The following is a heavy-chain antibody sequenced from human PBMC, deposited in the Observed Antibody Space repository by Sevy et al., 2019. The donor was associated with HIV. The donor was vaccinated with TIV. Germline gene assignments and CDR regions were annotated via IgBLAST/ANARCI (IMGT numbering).Heavy chain of an antibody. V-gene: IGHV3-11*01. J-gene: IGHJ5*02. CDR1: GFTFSDYY. CDR2: ISSSGALV. CDR3: ARAGDDYCTDNDCNKNWFDP. D-gene: IGHD2-8*02. Sequence: GGSLRLSCAASGFTFSDYYMGWFRQAPGKGLEWVSYISSSGALVFYADSVEGRFTISRDNAKNSLFLQMNSLRAEDTAIYYCARAGDDYCTDNDCNKNWFDPWGQGTLVTVSS.